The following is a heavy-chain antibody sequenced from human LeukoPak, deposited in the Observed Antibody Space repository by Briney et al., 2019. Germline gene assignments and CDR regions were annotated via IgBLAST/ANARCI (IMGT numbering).Heavy chain of an antibody. CDR2: ISGNSVST. Sequence: PGGSLRLSCAASGFTFSSYAMSWVRQAPGKGLEWVSGISGNSVSTYYADSVKGRFTISRDNSKNTLFLQMSSLRAEDTAVYYCAKDDDTDDYEVSYYFDYWGQGTLVTVSS. CDR1: GFTFSSYA. V-gene: IGHV3-23*01. J-gene: IGHJ4*02. D-gene: IGHD4-17*01. CDR3: AKDDDTDDYEVSYYFDY.